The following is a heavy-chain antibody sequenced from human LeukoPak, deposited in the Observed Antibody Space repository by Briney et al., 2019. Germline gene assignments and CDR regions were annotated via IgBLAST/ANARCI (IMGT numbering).Heavy chain of an antibody. J-gene: IGHJ4*02. CDR1: GFTFRNYG. V-gene: IGHV3-30*02. D-gene: IGHD3-16*02. Sequence: GGSLRLSCAASGFTFRNYGMHWVRQAPGKGLEWVTFIRYDGADEYYADSVKGRFTISRADSKNTVFLQMSTLRVEDTAVYYCARGYTYFAYWGQGTLVTVSS. CDR2: IRYDGADE. CDR3: ARGYTYFAY.